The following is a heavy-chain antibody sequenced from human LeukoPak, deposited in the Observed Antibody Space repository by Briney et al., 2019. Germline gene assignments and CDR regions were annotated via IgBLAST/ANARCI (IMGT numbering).Heavy chain of an antibody. V-gene: IGHV4-39*01. D-gene: IGHD1-1*01. Sequence: SDTLSLTCTVSVGSISSSRYYWGWIRQPPGKGLDWIGSIYYSGSTYYNPYLNSRVSISVDTTKNQFSMKLSSVTAADTAVYYCACNVETVAEGSFDYWGQGTLVTVSS. J-gene: IGHJ4*02. CDR1: VGSISSSRYY. CDR3: ACNVETVAEGSFDY. CDR2: IYYSGST.